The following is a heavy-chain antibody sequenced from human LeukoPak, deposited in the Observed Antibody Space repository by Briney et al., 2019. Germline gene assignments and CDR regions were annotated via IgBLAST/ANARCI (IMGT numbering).Heavy chain of an antibody. D-gene: IGHD2-2*02. Sequence: GASVKVSCKASGYTFTCYYMHWVRQAPGQGLEWMGRINPNSGGTNYAQKFQGRVTMTRDTSISTAYMELSRLRSDDTAVYYCARDGYCSSTSCYTGWFDPWGQGTLVTVSS. V-gene: IGHV1-2*06. CDR3: ARDGYCSSTSCYTGWFDP. CDR2: INPNSGGT. CDR1: GYTFTCYY. J-gene: IGHJ5*02.